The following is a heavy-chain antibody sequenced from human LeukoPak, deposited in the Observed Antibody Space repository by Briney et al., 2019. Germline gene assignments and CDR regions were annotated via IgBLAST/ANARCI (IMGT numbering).Heavy chain of an antibody. V-gene: IGHV1-69*05. Sequence: SVKVSCKASGGTFSSYAISWVRQAPGQGLEWMGGIIPIFGTANYAQKFQGRVMITTDESTSTAYMELSSLRSEDTAVYYCATGYRCSSSNCYGYYYYYMVVWGKGTTVTVSS. D-gene: IGHD2-2*01. CDR1: GGTFSSYA. CDR3: ATGYRCSSSNCYGYYYYYMVV. CDR2: IIPIFGTA. J-gene: IGHJ6*03.